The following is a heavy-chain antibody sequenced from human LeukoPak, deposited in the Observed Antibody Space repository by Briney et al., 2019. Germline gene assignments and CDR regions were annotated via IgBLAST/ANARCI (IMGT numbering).Heavy chain of an antibody. CDR3: ARERDQFPYYSSGWYNWFDP. J-gene: IGHJ5*02. D-gene: IGHD6-19*01. V-gene: IGHV1-69*05. CDR2: IIPIFGTA. CDR1: GGTFSTNS. Sequence: SVKVSCKASGGTFSTNSISWVRQAPGQGLEWMGGIIPIFGTANYAQKFQGRVTITTDESTSTAYMELSSLRSEDTAVYYCARERDQFPYYSSGWYNWFDPWGQGTLVTVSS.